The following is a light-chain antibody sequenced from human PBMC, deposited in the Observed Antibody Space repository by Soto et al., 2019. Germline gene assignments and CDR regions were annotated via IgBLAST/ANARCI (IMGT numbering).Light chain of an antibody. J-gene: IGLJ1*01. CDR1: SSDVGGYNY. Sequence: QSALTQPASVSGSPGQSITISCTGTSSDVGGYNYVSWYQQHPGKAPKLMIYEVSKRPSGVPDRFSGSKSGNTASLTISGLQAEDEGEYFCCSYGGSYTPYVFGTGTKVTVL. CDR2: EVS. CDR3: CSYGGSYTPYV. V-gene: IGLV2-11*01.